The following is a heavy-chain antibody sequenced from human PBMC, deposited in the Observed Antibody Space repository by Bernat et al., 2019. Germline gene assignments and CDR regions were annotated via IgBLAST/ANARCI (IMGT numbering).Heavy chain of an antibody. CDR2: ISGSGGST. J-gene: IGHJ3*02. D-gene: IGHD2-8*01. CDR3: AKARMDGIDAFDI. CDR1: GFTFSSYA. V-gene: IGHV3-23*01. Sequence: EVQLLESGGGLVQPGGSLRLSCAASGFTFSSYAMSWVRQAPGKGLEWVSAISGSGGSTYYADSVKGQFTISRDNSKNTLYLQMNSLRAEDTAVYYCAKARMDGIDAFDIWGQGTMVTVSS.